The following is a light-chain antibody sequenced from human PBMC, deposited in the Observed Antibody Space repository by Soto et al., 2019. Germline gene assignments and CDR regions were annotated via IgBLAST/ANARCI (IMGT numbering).Light chain of an antibody. V-gene: IGLV2-14*03. CDR3: TSYTTSSALNYV. CDR2: DVS. Sequence: VLTQPASVSGSPGQSITISCTGTSSDVGGYNYVSWYQQHPGKAPKLMIYDVSNRPSGVSNRFSGSKSGNTASLTISGLQAEDEADYYCTSYTTSSALNYVFGTGTKVTVL. CDR1: SSDVGGYNY. J-gene: IGLJ1*01.